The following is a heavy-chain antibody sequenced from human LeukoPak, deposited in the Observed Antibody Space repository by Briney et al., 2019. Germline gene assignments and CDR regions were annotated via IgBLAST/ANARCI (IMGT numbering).Heavy chain of an antibody. J-gene: IGHJ3*02. CDR3: ARESLTVTAAAFDI. Sequence: PGGSLRLSCAASGFTFSSYEMNWVRQAPGKGLEWVSYISSSGSTIYYADSVKGRFTISRDNAKNSLYLQMNSLRAEDTAVYYCARESLTVTAAAFDIWGQGTMVTVSS. D-gene: IGHD4-17*01. CDR2: ISSSGSTI. V-gene: IGHV3-48*03. CDR1: GFTFSSYE.